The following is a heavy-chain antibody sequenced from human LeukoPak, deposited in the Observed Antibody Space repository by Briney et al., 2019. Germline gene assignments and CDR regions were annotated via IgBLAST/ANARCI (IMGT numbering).Heavy chain of an antibody. CDR2: ISYTGTT. V-gene: IGHV4-59*01. CDR1: GGSISGYY. CDR3: ARGGPRRDGYNLDY. J-gene: IGHJ4*02. Sequence: PSETLSLTCIVPGGSISGYYWSWIRKPPGKGLEYIGHISYTGTTNYNPSLKSRITISVDTSKNQFSLKLSSVTAADTAVYYCARGGPRRDGYNLDYWGQGTLVTVSS. D-gene: IGHD5-24*01.